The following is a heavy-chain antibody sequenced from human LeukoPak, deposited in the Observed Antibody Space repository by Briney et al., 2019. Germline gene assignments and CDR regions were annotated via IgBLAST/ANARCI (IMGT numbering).Heavy chain of an antibody. Sequence: GGSLRLSCAASGFIFSTNYMSWVRQAPGKGLEWVSVLYSGGTTYYSDSVKGRFTISRDNSKNTLYLQMNSLSAEDTAVYYCAMDSSWLPLTFDYWGQGTLVTVST. V-gene: IGHV3-66*01. CDR3: AMDSSWLPLTFDY. CDR1: GFIFSTNY. J-gene: IGHJ4*02. CDR2: LYSGGTT. D-gene: IGHD5-24*01.